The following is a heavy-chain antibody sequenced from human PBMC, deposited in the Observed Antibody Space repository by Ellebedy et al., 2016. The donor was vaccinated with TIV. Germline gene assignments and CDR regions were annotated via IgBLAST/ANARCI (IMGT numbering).Heavy chain of an antibody. CDR1: GYTFTSYA. J-gene: IGHJ6*02. CDR3: ARDPTVVPAALYYYGMDV. D-gene: IGHD2-2*01. V-gene: IGHV1-3*01. CDR2: INAGNGNT. Sequence: ASVKVSXKASGYTFTSYAMHWVRQAPGQRLEWMGWINAGNGNTKYSQKLQGRVTMTTDTSTSTAYMELRSLRSDDTAVYYCARDPTVVPAALYYYGMDVWGQGTTVTVSS.